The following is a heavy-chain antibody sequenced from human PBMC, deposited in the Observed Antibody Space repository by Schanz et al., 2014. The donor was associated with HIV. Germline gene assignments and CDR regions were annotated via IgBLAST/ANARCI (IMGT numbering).Heavy chain of an antibody. V-gene: IGHV4-34*02. CDR3: ARGPWAGSGSYPLDY. D-gene: IGHD3-10*01. CDR2: INHSGST. Sequence: QVQLQQWGAGLLKPSETLSLTCAVYGGSFSGYYWSWIRQPPGKGLEWIGEINHSGSTNYNPSLKSRVTISVDPSKNQFPLKLNSATAADTATYYCARGPWAGSGSYPLDYWGQGTLVTVSS. J-gene: IGHJ4*02. CDR1: GGSFSGYY.